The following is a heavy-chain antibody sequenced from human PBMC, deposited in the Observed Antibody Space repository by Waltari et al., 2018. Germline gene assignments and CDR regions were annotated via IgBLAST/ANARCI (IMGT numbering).Heavy chain of an antibody. J-gene: IGHJ4*02. CDR1: GLPSISYD. V-gene: IGHV3-48*03. CDR2: ISSSGSTI. D-gene: IGHD3-10*01. Sequence: EVQRVESGGGLVQPGGSLRPPCPASGLPSISYDMNWVRQAPGKGLEWVSYISSSGSTIYYADSGKCRFTISRDNAKNSLYLQMNSLRAEDTAVYYCARDSVRFGELLMFDYWGQGTLVTVSS. CDR3: ARDSVRFGELLMFDY.